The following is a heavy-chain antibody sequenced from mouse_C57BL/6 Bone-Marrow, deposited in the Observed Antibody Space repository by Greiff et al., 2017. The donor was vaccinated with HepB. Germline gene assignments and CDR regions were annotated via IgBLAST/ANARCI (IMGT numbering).Heavy chain of an antibody. CDR2: IYPGDGDT. CDR3: ARPLYGIYFES. J-gene: IGHJ2*01. D-gene: IGHD2-1*01. Sequence: VKLVESGPELVKPGASVKISCKASGYAFSSSWMNWVKQRPGKGLEWIGRIYPGDGDTNYNGKFKGKATLTADKSSSTAYMRLSSLTSEDSAVYFCARPLYGIYFESWGQGTTLTVSS. V-gene: IGHV1-82*01. CDR1: GYAFSSSW.